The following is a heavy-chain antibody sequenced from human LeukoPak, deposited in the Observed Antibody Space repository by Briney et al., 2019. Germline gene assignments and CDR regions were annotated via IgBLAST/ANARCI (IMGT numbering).Heavy chain of an antibody. D-gene: IGHD3-22*01. CDR1: GSTFTSYN. V-gene: IGHV1-8*03. Sequence: ALVKVSCKSSGSTFTSYNINWVRQPPGQGLEWMGWMTPNSGNTGYAQKFQGRVTITRNTSITTAYMELRSLRSEDTAVYYCARATFLCDSSGYTYWGQGTLVTVSS. CDR2: MTPNSGNT. J-gene: IGHJ4*02. CDR3: ARATFLCDSSGYTY.